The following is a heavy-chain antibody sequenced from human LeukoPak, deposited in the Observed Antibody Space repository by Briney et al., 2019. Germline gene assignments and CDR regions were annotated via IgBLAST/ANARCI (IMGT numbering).Heavy chain of an antibody. CDR2: IGTAGDT. V-gene: IGHV3-13*01. CDR1: GFTFSSYD. J-gene: IGHJ4*02. CDR3: ARGGDILTGYQTPFDY. D-gene: IGHD3-9*01. Sequence: GGSLRLSCAASGFTFSSYDMHWVRQATGKGLEWVSTIGTAGDTYYPGSVKGRFTISRENAKNSLYLQMNSLRAGDTAVYYCARGGDILTGYQTPFDYWGQGTLVTVSS.